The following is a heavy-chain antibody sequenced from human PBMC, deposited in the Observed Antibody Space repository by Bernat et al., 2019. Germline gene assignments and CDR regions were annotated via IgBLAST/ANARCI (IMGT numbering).Heavy chain of an antibody. CDR1: GFTFSSYA. J-gene: IGHJ5*02. CDR3: AKPGDYVGWRYWFDP. D-gene: IGHD4-17*01. Sequence: QVQLVESGGGVVQPGRSLRLSCAASGFTFSSYAMHWVRQAPGKGLEWMAVISYDGSNKYYADSVKGRFTISRDNSKNTLYLQMNSLRAEDTAVYYCAKPGDYVGWRYWFDPWGQGTLVTVSS. V-gene: IGHV3-30-3*02. CDR2: ISYDGSNK.